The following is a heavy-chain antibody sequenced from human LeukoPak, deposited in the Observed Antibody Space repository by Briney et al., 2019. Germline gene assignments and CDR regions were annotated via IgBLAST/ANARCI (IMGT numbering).Heavy chain of an antibody. V-gene: IGHV3-23*01. D-gene: IGHD3-3*01. CDR2: ISGSGGST. CDR3: AKVMLSGSAGGDYYYGMDV. CDR1: GFTFSSYA. Sequence: GGSLRLSCAASGFTFSSYAMSWVRQAPGEGLEWVSAISGSGGSTYYADSVKGRFTISRDNSKNTLYLQMNSLRAEDTAVYYCAKVMLSGSAGGDYYYGMDVWGQGTTVTVSS. J-gene: IGHJ6*02.